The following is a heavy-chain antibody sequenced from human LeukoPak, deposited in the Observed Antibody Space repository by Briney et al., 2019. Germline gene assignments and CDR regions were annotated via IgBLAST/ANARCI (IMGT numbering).Heavy chain of an antibody. CDR2: IIPIFGTA. J-gene: IGHJ5*02. D-gene: IGHD3-22*01. CDR1: GGTFSSYA. V-gene: IGHV1-69*05. Sequence: ASVKVSCKASGGTFSSYAISWVRQAPGQGLEWMGGIIPIFGTANYAQKFQGRVTITTDESTSTAYMELRSLRSDDTAVYYCARERIYYDSSGYTWFDPWGQGTLVTVSS. CDR3: ARERIYYDSSGYTWFDP.